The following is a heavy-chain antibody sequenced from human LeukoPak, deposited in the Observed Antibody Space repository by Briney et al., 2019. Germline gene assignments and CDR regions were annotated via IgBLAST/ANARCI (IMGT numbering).Heavy chain of an antibody. Sequence: PSETLSLTCAVYGGSFSGYYWSWIRQPPGKGLEWIGEINHSGGTNYNPSLKSRVTISVDTSKNQFSLKLSSVTAADTAVYYCARGPSPYYYDSSGYPRAFDIWGQGTMVTVSS. J-gene: IGHJ3*02. CDR2: INHSGGT. V-gene: IGHV4-34*01. D-gene: IGHD3-22*01. CDR1: GGSFSGYY. CDR3: ARGPSPYYYDSSGYPRAFDI.